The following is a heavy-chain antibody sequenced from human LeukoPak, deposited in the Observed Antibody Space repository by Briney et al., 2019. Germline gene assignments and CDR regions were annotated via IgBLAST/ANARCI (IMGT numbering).Heavy chain of an antibody. V-gene: IGHV1-8*01. Sequence: ASVKVSCKASGNTFNSYDINWVRQATGQGLEWMGWMNPDSGDTGYAPKFQGRVTMTRNTAISTAYMELSSLRSEDTAVYYCARGRTDYYDSSGSFPALGYWGQGTLVTVSS. J-gene: IGHJ4*02. CDR2: MNPDSGDT. CDR3: ARGRTDYYDSSGSFPALGY. D-gene: IGHD3-22*01. CDR1: GNTFNSYD.